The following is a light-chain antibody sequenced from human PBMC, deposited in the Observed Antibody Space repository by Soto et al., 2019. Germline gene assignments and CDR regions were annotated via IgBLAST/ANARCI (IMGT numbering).Light chain of an antibody. J-gene: IGLJ1*01. CDR3: SSYTTSSPYV. CDR2: EVS. CDR1: SDDVGGYNY. Sequence: QSALTQPASVSGSPGQSVTISCTGTSDDVGGYNYVSWYQQHPGKAPKLVIYEVSHRPSGISGRFSGSKSGNTAALTISGRQVDDEADYFCSSYTTSSPYVFGAGTKVTVL. V-gene: IGLV2-14*01.